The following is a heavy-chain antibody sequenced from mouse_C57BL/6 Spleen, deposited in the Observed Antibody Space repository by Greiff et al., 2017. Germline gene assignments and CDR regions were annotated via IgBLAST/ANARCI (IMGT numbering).Heavy chain of an antibody. CDR1: GYAFSSSW. D-gene: IGHD3-3*01. J-gene: IGHJ4*01. V-gene: IGHV1-82*01. CDR2: IYPGDGDT. Sequence: QVQLQQSGPELVKPGASVKISCKASGYAFSSSWMNWVKQRPGKGLEWIGRIYPGDGDTNYNGKFKGKATLTADKSSSTAYMQLSSLTSEDSAVYSCAREGPLVNYYAMDYWGQGTSVTVSS. CDR3: AREGPLVNYYAMDY.